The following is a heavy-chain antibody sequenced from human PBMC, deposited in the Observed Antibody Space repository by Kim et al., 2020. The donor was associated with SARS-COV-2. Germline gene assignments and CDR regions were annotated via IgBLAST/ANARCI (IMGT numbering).Heavy chain of an antibody. CDR2: INTNTGNP. V-gene: IGHV7-4-1*02. CDR3: ARGTMVRGVSFYYFDY. Sequence: ASVKVSCKASGYTFTSYAMNWVRQAPGQGLEWMGWINTNTGNPTYAQGFTGRFVFSLDTSVSTAYLQISSLKAEDTAVYYWARGTMVRGVSFYYFDYWGQGTLVTVSS. D-gene: IGHD3-10*01. J-gene: IGHJ4*02. CDR1: GYTFTSYA.